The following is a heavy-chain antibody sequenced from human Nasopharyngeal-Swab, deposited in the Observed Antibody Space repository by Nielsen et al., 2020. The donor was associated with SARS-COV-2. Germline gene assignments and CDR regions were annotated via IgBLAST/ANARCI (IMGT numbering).Heavy chain of an antibody. D-gene: IGHD6-13*01. CDR2: IYYSGST. Sequence: SETLSLTCTVSAGSISRYYWSWIRQPAGKGQEWIGYIYYSGSTNYNPSLKSRVTISVDTSKNQFSLKLSSVTAADTAVYYCARDRPAAADSNYYYGMDVWGQGTTVTVSS. CDR3: ARDRPAAADSNYYYGMDV. J-gene: IGHJ6*02. V-gene: IGHV4-59*01. CDR1: AGSISRYY.